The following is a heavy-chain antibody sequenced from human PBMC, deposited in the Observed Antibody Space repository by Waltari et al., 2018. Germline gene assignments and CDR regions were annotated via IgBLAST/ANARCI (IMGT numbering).Heavy chain of an antibody. V-gene: IGHV1-46*01. CDR3: ARDGFDSGSYDY. CDR1: GYTFTSYY. CDR2: INPSGGST. J-gene: IGHJ4*02. D-gene: IGHD1-26*01. Sequence: QVQLVQSGAEVKKPGASVKVSCKASGYTFTSYYMHWVRQAPGQGLEWMGRINPSGGSTSYAKKCQCRVTMTRDTSTSTVYMELSSLRSEDTAVDYCARDGFDSGSYDYWGQGTLVTVSS.